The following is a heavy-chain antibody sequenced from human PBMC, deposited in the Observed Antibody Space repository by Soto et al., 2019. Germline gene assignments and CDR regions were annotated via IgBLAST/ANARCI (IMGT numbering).Heavy chain of an antibody. V-gene: IGHV1-18*04. CDR2: ISAYNGNT. Sequence: ASVKVSCKASGYTFTSYGISWVQQAPGQGLEWMGWISAYNGNTNYAQKLQGRVTMTTDTSTSTAYMELRSLRSDDTAVYYWARASPRAPVWFDPWGQGTLVTVS. CDR3: ARASPRAPVWFDP. CDR1: GYTFTSYG. J-gene: IGHJ5*02.